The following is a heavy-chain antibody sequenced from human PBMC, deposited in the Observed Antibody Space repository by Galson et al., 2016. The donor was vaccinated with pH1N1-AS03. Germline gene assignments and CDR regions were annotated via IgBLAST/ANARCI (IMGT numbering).Heavy chain of an antibody. J-gene: IGHJ6*02. CDR1: GYIFTGFY. CDR2: INTDSGVT. CDR3: ARDPRGPCSSATCPTTYYFGMDV. D-gene: IGHD2-2*01. V-gene: IGHV1-2*04. Sequence: SVKVSCKASGYIFTGFYVHWVRQAPGQGLEWMGWINTDSGVTNYAQKFEAWVTMTRDTSVNTAYMEQYGLKSDDTAVYYCARDPRGPCSSATCPTTYYFGMDVWGQGTTVIVSS.